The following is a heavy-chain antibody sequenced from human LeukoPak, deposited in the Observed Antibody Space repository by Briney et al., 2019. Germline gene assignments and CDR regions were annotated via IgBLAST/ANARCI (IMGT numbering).Heavy chain of an antibody. V-gene: IGHV1-46*01. J-gene: IGHJ4*02. CDR3: ARDRVIAARKFDFAY. CDR1: GYTFTSYY. CDR2: INPSGGST. Sequence: GASVKVSCKASGYTFTSYYMHWVRQAPGQGLEWMGIINPSGGSTSYAQKFQGRVTMTRDMSTSTVYMELSSLRSEDTAVDYCARDRVIAARKFDFAYWAQGPLVTVSS. D-gene: IGHD6-6*01.